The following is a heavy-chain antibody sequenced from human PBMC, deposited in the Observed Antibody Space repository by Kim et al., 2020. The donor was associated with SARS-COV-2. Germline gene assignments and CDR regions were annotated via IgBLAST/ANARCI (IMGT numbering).Heavy chain of an antibody. CDR3: ARVGAAGTDY. J-gene: IGHJ4*02. D-gene: IGHD6-13*01. CDR2: IYYSGST. Sequence: SETLSLTCTVSGGSISSYYWSWIRQPPGKGLEWIGYIYYSGSTNYNPSLKSRVTISVDTSKNQFSLKLSSVTAAYTAVYYCARVGAAGTDYWGQGTLVTVSS. V-gene: IGHV4-59*01. CDR1: GGSISSYY.